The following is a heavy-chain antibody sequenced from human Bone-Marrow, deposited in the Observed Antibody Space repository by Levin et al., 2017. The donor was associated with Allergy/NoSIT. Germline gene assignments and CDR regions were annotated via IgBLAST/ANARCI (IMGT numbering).Heavy chain of an antibody. CDR3: ARAGCTGGSCRPYNYYAMDV. CDR2: IWYDGSIK. J-gene: IGHJ6*02. V-gene: IGHV3-33*01. D-gene: IGHD2-15*01. Sequence: RGESLKISCAASGFTFNTYGMHWVRQPPGKGLEWVAIIWYDGSIKYYGDSVKGRFTISRDNSKNTLSLQVNSLRAEDTGLYYCARAGCTGGSCRPYNYYAMDVWGQGTTVTVSS. CDR1: GFTFNTYG.